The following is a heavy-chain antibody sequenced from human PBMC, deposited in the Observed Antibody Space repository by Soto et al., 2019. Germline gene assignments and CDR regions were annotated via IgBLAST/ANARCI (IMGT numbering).Heavy chain of an antibody. V-gene: IGHV3-21*01. J-gene: IGHJ6*02. CDR3: ARDSKSFYGMDV. CDR1: GFTFSSYD. Sequence: EVQLVESGGGLVQPGGSLRLSCAASGFTFSSYDMHWVRQATGKGLEWVSSISSSSSYIYYADSVKGRFTISRDNAKNSLYLQMNSLRAEDTAVYYCARDSKSFYGMDVWGQGTTVTVSS. CDR2: ISSSSSYI.